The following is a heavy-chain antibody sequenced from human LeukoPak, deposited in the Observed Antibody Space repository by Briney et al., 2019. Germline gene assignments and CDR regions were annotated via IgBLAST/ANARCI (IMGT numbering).Heavy chain of an antibody. J-gene: IGHJ4*02. CDR2: IKKDGSEK. CDR1: GFTFSNYA. D-gene: IGHD2-15*01. V-gene: IGHV3-7*03. CDR3: TTDTWYSAGH. Sequence: GSLRLSCAASGFTFSNYAMSWVRQAPGKGLEWVAIIKKDGSEKYYVDSMKGRFTISRDNAKNSLFLQMNSLRAEDTAIYYCTTDTWYSAGHWGQGTLVTVSS.